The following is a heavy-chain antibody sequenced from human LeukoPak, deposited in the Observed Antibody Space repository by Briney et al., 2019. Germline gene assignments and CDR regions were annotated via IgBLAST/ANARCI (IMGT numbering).Heavy chain of an antibody. Sequence: GASVKVSCKASGYTFTSYYMHWVRQAPGQGLEWMGGIIPIFGTTNYAQDFQGRVTIIADKSTSTAYMELSSLRSEDTAVYYCARQETTVTRNFDYWGQGTLVTVSS. V-gene: IGHV1-69*06. CDR3: ARQETTVTRNFDY. CDR1: GYTFTSYY. D-gene: IGHD4-17*01. CDR2: IIPIFGTT. J-gene: IGHJ4*02.